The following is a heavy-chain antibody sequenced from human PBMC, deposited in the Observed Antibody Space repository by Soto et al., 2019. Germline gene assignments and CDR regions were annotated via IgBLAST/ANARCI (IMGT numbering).Heavy chain of an antibody. Sequence: PSDTLSLTCTVSGGSISSSTYYWGWIRQPPGKGLERIGSVYYSGSTYYNPSLKSRVTISVDTSNNQFSLKLNSVSAADTAVYYCARHQYYYDSSGYTLDYWGQGTLGTVSS. V-gene: IGHV4-39*01. D-gene: IGHD3-22*01. CDR3: ARHQYYYDSSGYTLDY. J-gene: IGHJ4*02. CDR1: GGSISSSTYY. CDR2: VYYSGST.